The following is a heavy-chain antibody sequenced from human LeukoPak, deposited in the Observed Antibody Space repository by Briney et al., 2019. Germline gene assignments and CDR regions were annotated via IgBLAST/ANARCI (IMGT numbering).Heavy chain of an antibody. V-gene: IGHV1-18*01. CDR3: ARDRGIVVVVAGEENWFDP. CDR1: VYTLISYG. J-gene: IGHJ5*02. D-gene: IGHD2-15*01. CDR2: ISAYNGNT. Sequence: ASVKVSCKASVYTLISYGISWGPHAPGQGLEWVGWISAYNGNTNYAQKLQGRVTMTTDTSTSTAYMELRSLRSDDTAVYYCARDRGIVVVVAGEENWFDPWGQGTLVTVSS.